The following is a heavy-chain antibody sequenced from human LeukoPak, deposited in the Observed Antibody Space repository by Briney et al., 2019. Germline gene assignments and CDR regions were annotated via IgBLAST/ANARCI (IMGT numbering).Heavy chain of an antibody. CDR2: IYYSGST. V-gene: IGHV4-59*11. Sequence: SETLSLTCTVSGGSIRSHYWSWVRQPPGKGLEWVGYIYYSGSTNYNPSLKSRVTISVDTSKNQFSLKLSSVTAADTAVYYCARGVVIAPQTFDYWGQGTLVTVSS. J-gene: IGHJ4*02. CDR3: ARGVVIAPQTFDY. D-gene: IGHD2-21*01. CDR1: GGSIRSHY.